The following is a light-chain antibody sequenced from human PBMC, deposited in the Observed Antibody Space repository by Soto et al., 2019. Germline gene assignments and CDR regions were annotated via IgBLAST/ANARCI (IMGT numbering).Light chain of an antibody. CDR3: QAYDGSNPDVV. CDR1: SGSIATNY. J-gene: IGLJ2*01. CDR2: EDT. Sequence: NFMLTQPHSVSESPGKTVTISCTGSSGSIATNYVQWYQQRPGSAPTTVIYEDTQRPSGVPVRFSGAIDSSSNSASLTISGLKTEDEADYYCQAYDGSNPDVVFGGGTKVTVL. V-gene: IGLV6-57*02.